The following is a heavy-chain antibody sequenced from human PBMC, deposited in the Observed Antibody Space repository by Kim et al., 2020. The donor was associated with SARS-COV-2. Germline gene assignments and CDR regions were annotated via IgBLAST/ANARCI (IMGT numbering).Heavy chain of an antibody. J-gene: IGHJ4*02. Sequence: YYADSVKGRSTISRDNPKNTLYLQMSSLRAEDTAVYYCVKRRSDKGHFDYWGQGTLVTVSS. CDR3: VKRRSDKGHFDY. V-gene: IGHV3-64D*09.